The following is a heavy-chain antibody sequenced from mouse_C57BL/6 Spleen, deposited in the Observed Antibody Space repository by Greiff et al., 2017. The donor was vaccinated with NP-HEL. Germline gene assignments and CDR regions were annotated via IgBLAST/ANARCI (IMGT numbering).Heavy chain of an antibody. V-gene: IGHV1-4*01. D-gene: IGHD2-4*01. CDR3: SRSRYDYDIAY. CDR1: GYTFTSYT. CDR2: INPSSGYT. Sequence: VQLQQSGAELARPGASVKMSCKASGYTFTSYTMHWVKQRPGQGLEWIGYINPSSGYTKYNQKFKDKATLTADKSSSTAYMQLSSLTSEDSAVYYCSRSRYDYDIAYWGQGTLFTVSA. J-gene: IGHJ3*01.